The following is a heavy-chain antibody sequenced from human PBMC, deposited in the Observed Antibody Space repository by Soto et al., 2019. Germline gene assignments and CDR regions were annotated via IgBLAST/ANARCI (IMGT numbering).Heavy chain of an antibody. CDR1: GGSISSGGYY. Sequence: QVQLQESGPGLVKPSQTLSLTCTVSGGSISSGGYYWSWIRQHPGKGLEWIGYIYYSGSTYYNPSLTSRVTISVDTSKNQFSLKLSSVTAADTAVYYCAREEGGGYDHRWFDPRGQGTLVTVSS. J-gene: IGHJ5*02. CDR2: IYYSGST. V-gene: IGHV4-31*03. CDR3: AREEGGGYDHRWFDP. D-gene: IGHD5-12*01.